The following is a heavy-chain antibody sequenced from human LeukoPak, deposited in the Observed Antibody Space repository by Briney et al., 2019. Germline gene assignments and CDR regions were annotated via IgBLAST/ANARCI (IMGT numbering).Heavy chain of an antibody. Sequence: PGGSLRLSCAASGFSVSSNYMTWIRQAPGKGLEWVSVIYSAGHTYYADSVNGRFTISRDNSKNTLYFQMNSLTDEDTAVYYCARGGAMVNYWGQGTLVTVSS. CDR3: ARGGAMVNY. D-gene: IGHD5-18*01. CDR1: GFSVSSNY. CDR2: IYSAGHT. J-gene: IGHJ4*02. V-gene: IGHV3-66*01.